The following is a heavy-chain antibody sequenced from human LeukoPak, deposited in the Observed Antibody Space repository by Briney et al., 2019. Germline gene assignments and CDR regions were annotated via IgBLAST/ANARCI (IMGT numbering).Heavy chain of an antibody. CDR3: ARVLRRQWLDSYYYYYYMDV. CDR2: IYYSGST. J-gene: IGHJ6*03. V-gene: IGHV4-59*01. D-gene: IGHD6-19*01. CDR1: GGSISSYY. Sequence: PSETLSLTCTVSGGSISSYYWSWIRQPPGKGLEWIGYIYYSGSTNYNPPLKSRVTISVDTSKNQFSLKLSSVTAADTAVYYCARVLRRQWLDSYYYYYYMDVWGKGTTVTISS.